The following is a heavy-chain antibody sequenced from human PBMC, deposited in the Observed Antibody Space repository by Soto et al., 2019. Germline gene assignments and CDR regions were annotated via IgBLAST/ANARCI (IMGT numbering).Heavy chain of an antibody. J-gene: IGHJ4*02. CDR1: GFTFSSYA. CDR3: AKARPLYKRRIGVGGDCFDY. Sequence: GGSLRLSCAASGFTFSSYAMSWVRQAPGKGLEWVSAISGSGGSTYYADSVKGRFTISRDNSKNTLYLQMNSLRAEDTAVYYCAKARPLYKRRIGVGGDCFDYWGQGTLVTVSS. CDR2: ISGSGGST. D-gene: IGHD2-21*01. V-gene: IGHV3-23*01.